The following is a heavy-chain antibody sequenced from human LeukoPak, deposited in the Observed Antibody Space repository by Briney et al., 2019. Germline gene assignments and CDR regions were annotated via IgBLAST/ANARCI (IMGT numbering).Heavy chain of an antibody. J-gene: IGHJ1*01. Sequence: TGGSLRLSCAASGFTFSSYGMSWVRQAPGKGLEWVSAISGSGGSTYYADSVKGRFTISRDNSKNTLYLQVNSLRAEDTAVYYCAKGELYYYDSSPFQHWGQGTLVTVSS. V-gene: IGHV3-23*01. CDR1: GFTFSSYG. D-gene: IGHD3-22*01. CDR2: ISGSGGST. CDR3: AKGELYYYDSSPFQH.